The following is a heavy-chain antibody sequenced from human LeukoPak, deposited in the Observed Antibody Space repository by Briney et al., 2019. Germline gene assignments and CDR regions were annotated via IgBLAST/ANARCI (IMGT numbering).Heavy chain of an antibody. J-gene: IGHJ2*01. D-gene: IGHD6-19*01. CDR3: ARAPQWSHWFFDL. CDR1: GFTFSDYS. Sequence: GGSLRLSCAASGFTFSDYSMSWIRQAPGKGLEWISTYTDSIKGRFTISRDNAKNSLYLQVNSLRAEDTAVYYCARAPQWSHWFFDLWGRGTLVTVSS. V-gene: IGHV3-11*03.